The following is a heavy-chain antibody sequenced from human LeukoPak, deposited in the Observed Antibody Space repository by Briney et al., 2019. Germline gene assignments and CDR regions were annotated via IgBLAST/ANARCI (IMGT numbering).Heavy chain of an antibody. J-gene: IGHJ4*02. CDR3: ARVAKALERYYYDSSGYYYQGPNFDY. CDR1: GGSISSYY. V-gene: IGHV4-4*07. D-gene: IGHD3-22*01. CDR2: IYASGST. Sequence: SETLSLTCTVSGGSISSYYWSWIRQPAGKGLEWIGRIYASGSTDYNPSLKSRVTMSVDTSKNQFSLKLNSVTAADTAVYYCARVAKALERYYYDSSGYYYQGPNFDYWGQGTLVTVSS.